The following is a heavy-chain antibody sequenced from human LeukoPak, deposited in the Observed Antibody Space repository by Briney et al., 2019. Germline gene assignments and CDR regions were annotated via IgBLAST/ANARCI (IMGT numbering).Heavy chain of an antibody. D-gene: IGHD2-15*01. V-gene: IGHV3-53*01. Sequence: PGGSLRLSCAASGFTVSSNYMSWVRQAPGKGLEWVSLIYSGGTIYYANSVKGRFTISRDNSKNTLYLQMSTLRAEDTAVYYCATCSGGSCYDFDYWGQGTLVTVSS. CDR1: GFTVSSNY. CDR3: ATCSGGSCYDFDY. J-gene: IGHJ4*02. CDR2: IYSGGTI.